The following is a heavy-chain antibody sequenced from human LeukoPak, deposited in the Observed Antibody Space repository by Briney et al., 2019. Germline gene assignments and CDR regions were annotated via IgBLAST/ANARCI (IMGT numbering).Heavy chain of an antibody. V-gene: IGHV3-30-3*01. CDR1: GFTFSSYA. D-gene: IGHD3-10*01. Sequence: GGSLRLSCAASGFTFSSYAMHWVRQAPGKGLEWVAVISYDGSNKYYAESVKGRFTISRDNSKKTLYLQMNSLRAEDTAVYYCARVFGYWGQGTLVTVSS. CDR2: ISYDGSNK. CDR3: ARVFGY. J-gene: IGHJ4*02.